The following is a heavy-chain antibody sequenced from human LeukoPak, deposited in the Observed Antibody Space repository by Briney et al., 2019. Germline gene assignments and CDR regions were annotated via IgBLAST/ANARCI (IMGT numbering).Heavy chain of an antibody. CDR1: GGSFSGYC. CDR3: ARHAVPWINGSWFDP. V-gene: IGHV4-34*01. CDR2: INHSGST. J-gene: IGHJ5*02. Sequence: SETLSLTCAVYGGSFSGYCWSWIRQPPGKGLEWIGEINHSGSTNYNPSLKRRVSISVDTSKNQFSLKLSSVTAADTAVYYCARHAVPWINGSWFDPWGQGTLVTVSS. D-gene: IGHD1/OR15-1a*01.